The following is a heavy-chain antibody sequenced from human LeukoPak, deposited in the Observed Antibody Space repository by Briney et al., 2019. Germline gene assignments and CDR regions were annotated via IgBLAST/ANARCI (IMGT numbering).Heavy chain of an antibody. CDR2: TNPNSGGT. CDR1: GYTFTGYY. D-gene: IGHD3-22*01. J-gene: IGHJ4*02. CDR3: ARDAYYYDSSEDSGFVGY. V-gene: IGHV1-2*02. Sequence: AASVKVSCKASGYTFTGYYMHWVRQAPGQGLEWMGWTNPNSGGTNYAQKFQGRVTMTRDTSISTAYMELSRLRSDDTAVYYCARDAYYYDSSEDSGFVGYWGQGTLVTVSS.